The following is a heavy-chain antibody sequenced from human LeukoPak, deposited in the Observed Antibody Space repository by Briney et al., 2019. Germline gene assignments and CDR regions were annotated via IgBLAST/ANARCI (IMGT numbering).Heavy chain of an antibody. D-gene: IGHD3-3*01. Sequence: GGSLRLSCAASGSTFSSYAMSWVRQAPGKGLEWVSAISGSGGSTYYADSVKGRFTISRDNSKNTLYLQMNSLRAEDTAVYYCAKDHLLTMFTYYFDYWGQGTLVTVSS. CDR1: GSTFSSYA. V-gene: IGHV3-23*01. CDR2: ISGSGGST. CDR3: AKDHLLTMFTYYFDY. J-gene: IGHJ4*02.